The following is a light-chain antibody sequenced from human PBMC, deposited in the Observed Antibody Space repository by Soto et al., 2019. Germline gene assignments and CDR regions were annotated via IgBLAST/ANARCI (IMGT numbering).Light chain of an antibody. CDR1: QGISDY. CDR2: DAS. CDR3: QQYDRVPLT. Sequence: DIQMTQSPSSLSASVGDRVTITCQASQGISDYLIWYQQKPGKAPKLLIYDASNLERGVPSRFSGSGSGTDFTFTISSLQPEEIATYYCQQYDRVPLTFGGGTKVEIK. V-gene: IGKV1-33*01. J-gene: IGKJ4*01.